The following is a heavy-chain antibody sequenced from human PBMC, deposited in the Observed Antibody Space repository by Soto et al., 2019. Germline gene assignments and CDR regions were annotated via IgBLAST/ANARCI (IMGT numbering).Heavy chain of an antibody. CDR2: IYYSGST. J-gene: IGHJ6*03. CDR3: ARVPTGSYYYMDV. V-gene: IGHV4-59*01. D-gene: IGHD1-1*01. CDR1: GGSISSYY. Sequence: PSETLSLTCTVSGGSISSYYWSWIRQPPGKGLEWIGYIYYSGSTNYNPSLKSRVTISVDTSKNQFSLKLSSVTAADTAVYYCARVPTGSYYYMDVWGKGTTVTAP.